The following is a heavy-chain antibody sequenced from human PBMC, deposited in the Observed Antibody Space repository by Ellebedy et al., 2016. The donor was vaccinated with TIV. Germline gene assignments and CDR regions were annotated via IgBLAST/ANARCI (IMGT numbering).Heavy chain of an antibody. J-gene: IGHJ4*02. CDR3: ARKGTSLPLDY. D-gene: IGHD2-2*01. V-gene: IGHV1-18*01. Sequence: AASVKVSCKAAGFTFTSYGFTWVRQAPGQGLEWMGWISANNGETHYAQKVQGRVTMTTDTSTSTAYMEVRSLRSDDTAVYYCARKGTSLPLDYWGQGTLVTVSS. CDR2: ISANNGET. CDR1: GFTFTSYG.